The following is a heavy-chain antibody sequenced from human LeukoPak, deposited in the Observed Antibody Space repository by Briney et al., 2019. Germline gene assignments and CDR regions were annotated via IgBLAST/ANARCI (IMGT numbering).Heavy chain of an antibody. V-gene: IGHV1-69*04. CDR2: IIPILGIA. D-gene: IGHD3-22*01. J-gene: IGHJ4*02. CDR1: GGTFSSYA. Sequence: GASVKVSCKASGGTFSSYAISWERQAPGQGLEWMGRIIPILGIANYARKFRGRVTITADKSTSTAYMELSSLRSEDTAVYYCAIGYDSSGYFRYYFDYWGQGTLVAVSS. CDR3: AIGYDSSGYFRYYFDY.